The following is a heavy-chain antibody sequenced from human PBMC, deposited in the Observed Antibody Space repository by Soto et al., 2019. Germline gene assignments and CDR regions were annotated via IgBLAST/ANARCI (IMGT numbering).Heavy chain of an antibody. CDR3: ARHYKIRTYSSLQPPLTDIVLMRGGPYAFDI. V-gene: IGHV4-59*08. J-gene: IGHJ3*02. Sequence: SETLSLTCTVSGGSISSYYWSWIRQPPGKGLEWIGYIYYSGSTNYNPSLKSRVTISVDTSKNQFSLKLSSVTAADTAVYYCARHYKIRTYSSLQPPLTDIVLMRGGPYAFDIWGQGTMVTVSS. CDR2: IYYSGST. CDR1: GGSISSYY. D-gene: IGHD2-8*01.